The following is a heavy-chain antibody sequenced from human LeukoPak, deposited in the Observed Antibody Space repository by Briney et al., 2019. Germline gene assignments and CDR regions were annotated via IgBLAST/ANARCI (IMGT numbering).Heavy chain of an antibody. CDR3: AGGLQRITIFGVVKNGDY. V-gene: IGHV1-46*01. D-gene: IGHD3-3*01. J-gene: IGHJ4*02. Sequence: ASVKVSCKASGYTFTSYYMHWVRQAPGQGLEWMGIINPSGGSTSYAQKFQGRVTMTRDTSTSTVYMELSSLRSEDTAVYYCAGGLQRITIFGVVKNGDYWGQGTLVTVSS. CDR1: GYTFTSYY. CDR2: INPSGGST.